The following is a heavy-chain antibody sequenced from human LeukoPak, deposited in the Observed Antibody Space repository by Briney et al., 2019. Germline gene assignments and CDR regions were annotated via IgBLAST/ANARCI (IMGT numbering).Heavy chain of an antibody. Sequence: GGSLRLSCAASGFTFSSYSMNWVRQAPGKGLEWVSYISSSSSTIYYADSVKGRFTISRDNAKNLLYLQMNSLRAEDTAVYYCAPWTVAGRGAPYYFDYWGQGTLVTVSS. V-gene: IGHV3-48*01. J-gene: IGHJ4*02. CDR2: ISSSSSTI. D-gene: IGHD6-19*01. CDR1: GFTFSSYS. CDR3: APWTVAGRGAPYYFDY.